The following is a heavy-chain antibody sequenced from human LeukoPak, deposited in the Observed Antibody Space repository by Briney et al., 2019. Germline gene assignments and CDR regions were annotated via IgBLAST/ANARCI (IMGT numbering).Heavy chain of an antibody. J-gene: IGHJ5*02. Sequence: SQTLSLTCTVSGGSISSGSYYWSWIRQPAGKGLEWIGRIYTSGSTNYNPSLKSRVTISVDTSKNQFSLKLSSVTAADTAVYYCARVSGSWYWFDPWGQGTLVTVSS. CDR2: IYTSGST. CDR1: GGSISSGSYY. V-gene: IGHV4-61*02. D-gene: IGHD6-13*01. CDR3: ARVSGSWYWFDP.